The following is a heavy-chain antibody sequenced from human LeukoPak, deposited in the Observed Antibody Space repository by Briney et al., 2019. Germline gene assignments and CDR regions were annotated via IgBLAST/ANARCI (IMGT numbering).Heavy chain of an antibody. D-gene: IGHD1-1*01. Sequence: SETLSLTCTVSGGSISSYYWSWIRQPPGKGLEWIGYIYYSGSTNYNPSLKSRVTISVDTSKNQFSLKLSSVTAADTAVYYCARTTRGWYFDLWGRGTLVTVSS. J-gene: IGHJ2*01. CDR2: IYYSGST. CDR1: GGSISSYY. V-gene: IGHV4-59*08. CDR3: ARTTRGWYFDL.